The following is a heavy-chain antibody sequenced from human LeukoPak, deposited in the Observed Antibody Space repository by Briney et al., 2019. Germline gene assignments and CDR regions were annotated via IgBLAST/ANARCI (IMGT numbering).Heavy chain of an antibody. J-gene: IGHJ4*02. V-gene: IGHV4-59*01. Sequence: SETLSLTCTVSGGSISTYYWSWIRQPPGKGLEWIGYVYYSGSTNYNPSLMSRVTISVDTSENQFSLKLSSVTAADTAMYYCARSELLWFGKVNSGFDFWGQGTLVTASS. CDR1: GGSISTYY. D-gene: IGHD3-10*01. CDR2: VYYSGST. CDR3: ARSELLWFGKVNSGFDF.